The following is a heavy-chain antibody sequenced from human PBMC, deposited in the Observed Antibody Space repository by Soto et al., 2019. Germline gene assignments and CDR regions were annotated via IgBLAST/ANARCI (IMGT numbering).Heavy chain of an antibody. D-gene: IGHD1-26*01. CDR1: GFTFSNYA. CDR3: ATYSGNYERYGVYYGMDV. V-gene: IGHV3-23*01. CDR2: ISGGGGST. Sequence: PGGSLRLSCAASGFTFSNYAISWVRQAPGKGLEWVSSISGGGGSTYYADSVKGRFTISRDNSKNTLYLQMNSLRAEDTAVYYCATYSGNYERYGVYYGMDVWGQGTTVTVSS. J-gene: IGHJ6*02.